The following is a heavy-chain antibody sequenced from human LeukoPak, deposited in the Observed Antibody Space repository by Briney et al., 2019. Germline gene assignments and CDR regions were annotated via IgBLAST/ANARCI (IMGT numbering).Heavy chain of an antibody. D-gene: IGHD3-10*01. CDR2: ISAYNGNT. Sequence: ASVKVSCRASGYTFTSYYMHWVRQAPGQGLEWMGWISAYNGNTNYAQKLQGRVTMTTDTSTSTAYMELRSLRSDDTAVYYCARAPLVYANDYWGQGTLVTVSS. V-gene: IGHV1-18*04. CDR1: GYTFTSYY. CDR3: ARAPLVYANDY. J-gene: IGHJ4*02.